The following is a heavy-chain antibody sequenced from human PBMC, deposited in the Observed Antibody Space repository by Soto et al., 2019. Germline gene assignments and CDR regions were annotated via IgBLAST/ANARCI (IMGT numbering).Heavy chain of an antibody. J-gene: IGHJ3*02. CDR1: GDSFSSGDYY. CDR2: IYYSGST. Sequence: QVQLQESGPGLVKPSQTLSLTCTVSGDSFSSGDYYGSWIRQPPGKGLEWIGYIYYSGSTYYNPSLKSRVTISVDTSKNQFSLKLSSVTAADTAVYFCAIRPTVDQDAFDIWGQGTMVTVSS. CDR3: AIRPTVDQDAFDI. D-gene: IGHD2-2*01. V-gene: IGHV4-30-4*01.